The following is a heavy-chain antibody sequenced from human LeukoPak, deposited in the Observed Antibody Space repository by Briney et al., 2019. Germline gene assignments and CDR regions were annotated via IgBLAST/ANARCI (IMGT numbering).Heavy chain of an antibody. CDR3: ARGAVVVPAKVPLYGMDV. D-gene: IGHD2-2*01. CDR2: IIPIFGIA. CDR1: VGTFTSYA. J-gene: IGHJ6*02. Sequence: SVKVSCKASVGTFTSYAISWVRQSPGQGLEWMGGIIPIFGIANYAQKFQGRVTITADKSTSTAYMELSSLRSEDTAVYYCARGAVVVPAKVPLYGMDVWGQGTTVTVSS. V-gene: IGHV1-69*10.